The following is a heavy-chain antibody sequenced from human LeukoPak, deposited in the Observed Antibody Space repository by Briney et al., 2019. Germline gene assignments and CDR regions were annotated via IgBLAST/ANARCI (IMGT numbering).Heavy chain of an antibody. J-gene: IGHJ4*02. V-gene: IGHV4-59*08. D-gene: IGHD1-26*01. Sequence: SDPLSLPCTVSGVTISLHYWICTRPSPGKALEWMCYSYASGSTNSKPSLKSRVNISVDTSRNQFSLNLRSVTAADTAVYYCARHESAVGALFYWGQGTMVTVSS. CDR2: SYASGST. CDR1: GVTISLHY. CDR3: ARHESAVGALFY.